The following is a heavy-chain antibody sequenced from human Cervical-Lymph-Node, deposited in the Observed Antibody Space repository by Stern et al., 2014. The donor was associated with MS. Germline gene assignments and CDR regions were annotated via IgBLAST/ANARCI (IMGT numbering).Heavy chain of an antibody. CDR3: ARDPHIAVAGTGGGFDP. CDR1: GYTFTNYG. Sequence: VQLVQSGAEVKKPGASVKVSCKASGYTFTNYGISWVRQAPGQGLEWMGWISGYNDDTNYVDKFQGRFTMTTDTSTSTAYMELRSLRSDDTAVYYCARDPHIAVAGTGGGFDPWGQGTLVTVSS. D-gene: IGHD6-19*01. J-gene: IGHJ5*02. CDR2: ISGYNDDT. V-gene: IGHV1-18*01.